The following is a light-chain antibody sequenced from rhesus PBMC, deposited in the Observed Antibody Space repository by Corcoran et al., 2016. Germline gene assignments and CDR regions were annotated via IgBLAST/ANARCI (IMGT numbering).Light chain of an antibody. Sequence: QAGLTQPPSVSKGLRQTASFTCYGNSNNVGNQGAAWLQQHQGHPPKLLSYRNSKRPSGISERFVASRSGNTASLTITGLQPEDEADHHCSAWDSSLSGHVFGSRTKLTVL. V-gene: IGLV10-114*01. CDR2: RNS. CDR3: SAWDSSLSGHV. CDR1: SNNVGNQG. J-gene: IGLJ6*01.